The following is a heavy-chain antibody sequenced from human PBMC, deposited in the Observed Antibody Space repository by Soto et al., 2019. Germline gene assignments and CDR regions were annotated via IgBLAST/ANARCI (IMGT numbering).Heavy chain of an antibody. CDR1: GGSISSSSYY. CDR3: ARHVSYYGATYYFDY. CDR2: IYYSGST. Sequence: SETLSLTCTVSGGSISSSSYYWGWIRQPPGKGLEWIGSIYYSGSTYYNPSLKSRVTISVDTSKNQFSLKLSSVTAADTAVYYCARHVSYYGATYYFDYWGQGTLVTVSS. J-gene: IGHJ4*02. D-gene: IGHD3-10*01. V-gene: IGHV4-39*01.